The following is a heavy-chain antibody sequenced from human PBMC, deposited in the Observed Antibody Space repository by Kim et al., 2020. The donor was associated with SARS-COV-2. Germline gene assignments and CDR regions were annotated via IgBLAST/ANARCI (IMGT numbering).Heavy chain of an antibody. J-gene: IGHJ4*02. V-gene: IGHV1-69*13. CDR2: IIPIFGTA. CDR3: ARLRLPGRDGYRPHFDY. D-gene: IGHD5-12*01. CDR1: GGTFSSYA. Sequence: SVKVSCKASGGTFSSYAISWVRQAPGQGLEWMGGIIPIFGTANYAQKFQGRVTITADESTSTAYMELSSLRSEDTAVYYCARLRLPGRDGYRPHFDYWGQGTLVTVSS.